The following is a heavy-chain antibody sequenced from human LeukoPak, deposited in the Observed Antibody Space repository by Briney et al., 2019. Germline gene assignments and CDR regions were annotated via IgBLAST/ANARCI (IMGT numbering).Heavy chain of an antibody. J-gene: IGHJ4*02. Sequence: SETLSLTCTVSGGSISSSSYYWGWIRQPPGKGLEWIGSIYYSGSTYYNPSLKSRVTISVDTSKNQFSLKLSSVTAADTAVYYCARDLGGYNWNDGGSYWGQGTLVTVSS. CDR1: GGSISSSSYY. D-gene: IGHD1-20*01. V-gene: IGHV4-39*07. CDR3: ARDLGGYNWNDGGSY. CDR2: IYYSGST.